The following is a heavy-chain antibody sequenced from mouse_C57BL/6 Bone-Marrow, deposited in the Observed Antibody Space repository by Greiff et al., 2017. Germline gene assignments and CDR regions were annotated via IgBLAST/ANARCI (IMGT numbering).Heavy chain of an antibody. CDR1: GYTFTDYY. V-gene: IGHV1-26*01. CDR3: ARFDGYPLYYYAMDD. Sequence: VQLQQSGPELVKPGASVKISCKASGYTFTDYYMNWVKQSHGKSLEWIGDINPNNGGTSYNQKFKGKATLTVDKSSSTAYMELRSLTSEDSAVYYCARFDGYPLYYYAMDDWGQGTSATVSS. J-gene: IGHJ4*01. CDR2: INPNNGGT. D-gene: IGHD2-3*01.